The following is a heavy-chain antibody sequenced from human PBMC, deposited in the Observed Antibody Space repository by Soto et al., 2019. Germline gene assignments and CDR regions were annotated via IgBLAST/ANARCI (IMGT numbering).Heavy chain of an antibody. Sequence: ASVKVSCKTSGYIFSNYGITWVRQAPGQPLEWLGWISLYSDGTNYAQKFQGRVSMTTDTSTTTAYMELRSLRSDDTAVYYCARVVPGAEAWFGPWGQGTLVTVSS. V-gene: IGHV1-18*01. CDR1: GYIFSNYG. CDR2: ISLYSDGT. J-gene: IGHJ5*02. D-gene: IGHD2-2*01. CDR3: ARVVPGAEAWFGP.